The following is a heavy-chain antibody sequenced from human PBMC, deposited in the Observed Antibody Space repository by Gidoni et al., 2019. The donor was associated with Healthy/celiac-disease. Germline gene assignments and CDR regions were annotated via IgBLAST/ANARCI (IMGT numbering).Heavy chain of an antibody. Sequence: QVQLVESGGGVVQPGRSLRLSCAASGFTFSSYGMHWVRQAPGKGLEWVAVIWYDGSNKYYADSVKGRFTISRDNSKNTLYLQMNSLRAEDTAVYYCARERGLRFLEWLFDYWGQGTLVTVSS. CDR2: IWYDGSNK. V-gene: IGHV3-33*01. CDR1: GFTFSSYG. CDR3: ARERGLRFLEWLFDY. D-gene: IGHD3-3*01. J-gene: IGHJ4*02.